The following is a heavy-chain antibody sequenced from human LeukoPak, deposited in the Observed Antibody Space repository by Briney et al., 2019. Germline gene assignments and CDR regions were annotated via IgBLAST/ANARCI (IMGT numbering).Heavy chain of an antibody. CDR1: GFTFDDYG. CDR3: ARNRGIYEIGAYFDY. V-gene: IGHV3-20*01. J-gene: IGHJ4*02. D-gene: IGHD5/OR15-5a*01. CDR2: VNWNGGST. Sequence: GSLRLSCSASGFTFDDYGMGWVRQAPGKGLEWVSGVNWNGGSTAYSDSVKGRFTISRDNAKNSLYLQMNSLRAEDTALYHCARNRGIYEIGAYFDYWGQGTLVTVPS.